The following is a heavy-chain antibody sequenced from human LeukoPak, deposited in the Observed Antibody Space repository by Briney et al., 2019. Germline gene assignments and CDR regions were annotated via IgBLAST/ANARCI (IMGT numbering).Heavy chain of an antibody. J-gene: IGHJ4*02. CDR3: ARTYSGYYPYFDY. Sequence: GGSLRLSCAASGFTFSSYEMNWVRQAPGKELEWVSYISSSGSTIYYADSVKGRFTISRDNAKNSLYLQMNSLRAEDTAVYYCARTYSGYYPYFDYWGQGILVTVSS. CDR1: GFTFSSYE. V-gene: IGHV3-48*03. CDR2: ISSSGSTI. D-gene: IGHD3-22*01.